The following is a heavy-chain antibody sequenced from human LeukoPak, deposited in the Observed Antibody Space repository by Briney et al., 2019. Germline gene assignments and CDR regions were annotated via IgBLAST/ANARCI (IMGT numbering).Heavy chain of an antibody. CDR3: ARGPSEWDYGDYNY. CDR2: IYSGGST. V-gene: IGHV3-53*01. J-gene: IGHJ4*02. CDR1: GFTVSSNY. D-gene: IGHD4-17*01. Sequence: GGSLRLSCAASGFTVSSNYMSWVRQAPGKGLEWGSVIYSGGSTYYADSVKGRFTISRDNSKNTLYLQMNSLRAEDTAVYYCARGPSEWDYGDYNYWGQGTLVTVSS.